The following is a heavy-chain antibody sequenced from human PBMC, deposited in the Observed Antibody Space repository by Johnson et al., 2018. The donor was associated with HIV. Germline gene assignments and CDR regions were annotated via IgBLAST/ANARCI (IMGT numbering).Heavy chain of an antibody. V-gene: IGHV3-66*03. D-gene: IGHD5-18*01. Sequence: VQLVESGGGLIQPGGSLRLSCAASGFTVSSNYMSWVRQAPGKGLEWVSVIYSGGSTYYADSVKGRFTISRDTSKNTLYLQLNSLRAEDTAVYYCAKVDTAMVTAFYIWGQGTMVTVSS. CDR3: AKVDTAMVTAFYI. J-gene: IGHJ3*02. CDR2: IYSGGST. CDR1: GFTVSSNY.